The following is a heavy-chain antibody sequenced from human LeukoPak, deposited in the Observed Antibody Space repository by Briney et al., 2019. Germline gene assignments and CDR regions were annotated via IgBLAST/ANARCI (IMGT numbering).Heavy chain of an antibody. CDR1: GFTFSSYV. CDR3: TIGPRQKRGLSTY. J-gene: IGHJ4*02. D-gene: IGHD3/OR15-3a*01. Sequence: GGSLRLSRTASGFTFSSYVMSWVRQAPGKGLEWVSRISGNGGTAYYTDSVKGRFTISRDNSKNTLYLQVDTLRAEDTALYYCTIGPRQKRGLSTYWGQGTLVIVSS. V-gene: IGHV3-23*01. CDR2: ISGNGGTA.